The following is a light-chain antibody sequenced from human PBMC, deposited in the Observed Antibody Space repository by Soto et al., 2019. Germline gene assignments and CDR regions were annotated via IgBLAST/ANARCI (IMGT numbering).Light chain of an antibody. CDR1: QSVSSS. CDR2: DAS. J-gene: IGKJ2*01. V-gene: IGKV3-11*01. CDR3: QQRGNWPRT. Sequence: EIVWTQSPATLSLSPGERATLSCRASQSVSSSLAWYQQKPGQAPRLLIYDASNRATGIPARFSGSGSGTDFTLSISSLEPEDCAVYYCQQRGNWPRTFGQGTKLEIK.